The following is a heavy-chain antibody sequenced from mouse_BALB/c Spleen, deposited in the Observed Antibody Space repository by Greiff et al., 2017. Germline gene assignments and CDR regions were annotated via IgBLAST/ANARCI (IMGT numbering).Heavy chain of an antibody. CDR3: AREGLRDAMDY. Sequence: DVKLVESGGGLVKPGGSLKLSCAASGFTFSSYAMSWVRQSPEKRLEWVAEISSGGSYTYYPDTVTGRFTISRDNAKNTLYLEMSSLRSEDTAMYYCAREGLRDAMDYWGQGTSVTVSS. CDR1: GFTFSSYA. J-gene: IGHJ4*01. D-gene: IGHD2-4*01. CDR2: ISSGGSYT. V-gene: IGHV5-9-4*01.